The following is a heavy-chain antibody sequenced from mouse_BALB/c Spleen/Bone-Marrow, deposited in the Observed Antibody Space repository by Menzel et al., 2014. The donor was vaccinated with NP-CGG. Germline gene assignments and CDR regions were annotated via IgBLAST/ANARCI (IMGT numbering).Heavy chain of an antibody. CDR2: ISSGGGST. CDR1: GFAFSSYD. V-gene: IGHV5-12-1*01. J-gene: IGHJ2*01. CDR3: ARGYYYGSSFDY. Sequence: DVKLQESGGGLVKPGGSLKLSCAASGFAFSSYDMSWVRQTPEKRLEWVAYISSGGGSTYYPDTVKGRFTISRDNAKNTLYLQMSSLKSEDTAMYYCARGYYYGSSFDYWGQGTTLTVSS. D-gene: IGHD1-1*01.